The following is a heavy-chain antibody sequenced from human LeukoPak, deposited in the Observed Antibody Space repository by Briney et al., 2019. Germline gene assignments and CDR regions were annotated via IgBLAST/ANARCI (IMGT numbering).Heavy chain of an antibody. D-gene: IGHD2-15*01. CDR2: INAGNGNT. J-gene: IGHJ5*02. V-gene: IGHV1-3*01. CDR3: ARRLGYCSGGSCGTGGWFDP. Sequence: ASVKVSCKASGYTFTDYALHWVRQVPGQRLEWMGWINAGNGNTKYSQKFQGRVTITRDTSASTAYMELSSPRSEDTGVYYCARRLGYCSGGSCGTGGWFDPWGQGTLVTVSS. CDR1: GYTFTDYA.